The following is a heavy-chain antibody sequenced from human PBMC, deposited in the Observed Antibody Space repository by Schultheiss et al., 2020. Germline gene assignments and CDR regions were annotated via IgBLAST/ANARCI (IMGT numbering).Heavy chain of an antibody. CDR1: GGSFSGYY. CDR2: INHSGST. J-gene: IGHJ5*02. D-gene: IGHD6-19*01. CDR3: ARALDSSGLGWFDP. Sequence: LSLTCAVYGGSFSGYYWSWIRQPPGKGLEWIGEINHSGSTNYNPSLKSRVTISVDTSKNQFSLKLTSVTAADTAVYYCARALDSSGLGWFDPWGQGTLVTVSS. V-gene: IGHV4-34*01.